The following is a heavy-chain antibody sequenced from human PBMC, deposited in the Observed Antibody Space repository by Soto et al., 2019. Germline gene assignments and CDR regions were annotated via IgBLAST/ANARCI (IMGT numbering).Heavy chain of an antibody. V-gene: IGHV4-4*02. CDR3: ERAMSSGTYYGSYGVFDV. Sequence: QLQLQESGPGLVKPSGTLSLTCAVSGGSISSTRWCTGFLQPPRKRLVGMGNMDHSGSTNYNTSLNNRVDISVDKSQKPFSLTQNSVTAADTAVYFCERAMSSGTYYGSYGVFDVWGQGTLVTVSS. CDR1: GGSISSTRW. J-gene: IGHJ3*01. CDR2: MDHSGST. D-gene: IGHD1-26*01.